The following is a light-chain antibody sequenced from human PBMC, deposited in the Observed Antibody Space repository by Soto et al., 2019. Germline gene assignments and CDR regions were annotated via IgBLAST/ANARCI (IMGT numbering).Light chain of an antibody. CDR1: QSVDSN. Sequence: EIVLTQSPATLSLSPGERATLSCRASQSVDSNLAWYQQKPGQAPRLLIYDASHRATGIPARFSGSGSGTDFTLIISSLEPEDSAVYYCQQRTNWLYTFGQGTKLQIK. V-gene: IGKV3-11*01. CDR3: QQRTNWLYT. J-gene: IGKJ2*01. CDR2: DAS.